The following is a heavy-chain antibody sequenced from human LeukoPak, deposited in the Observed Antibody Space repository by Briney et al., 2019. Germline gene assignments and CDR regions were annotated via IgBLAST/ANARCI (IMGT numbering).Heavy chain of an antibody. CDR1: GYTFTGYY. CDR3: TRDDTETSMPAWY. Sequence: GASVKVSCKASGYTFTGYYMHWVRQAPGQGLEWMGRINPNSGGTNYAQKFQGRVTMTRDTSISTAYMELSRLRSDDTAVYYCTRDDTETSMPAWYWGQGTQVTVSS. CDR2: INPNSGGT. D-gene: IGHD1-14*01. V-gene: IGHV1-2*06. J-gene: IGHJ4*02.